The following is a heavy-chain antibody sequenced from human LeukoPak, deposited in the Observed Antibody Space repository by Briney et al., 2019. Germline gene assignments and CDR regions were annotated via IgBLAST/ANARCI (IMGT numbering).Heavy chain of an antibody. CDR1: GLTFSSYW. CDR2: IKQDGSEK. Sequence: GGSLRLSCAASGLTFSSYWMSWVRQAPGKGLEWVANIKQDGSEKYYVDSVKGRFTISRDNAKNSLYLQMNGLRAEDTAVYYCARIAAAGIDQWGQGTLVTVSS. J-gene: IGHJ4*02. D-gene: IGHD6-13*01. CDR3: ARIAAAGIDQ. V-gene: IGHV3-7*03.